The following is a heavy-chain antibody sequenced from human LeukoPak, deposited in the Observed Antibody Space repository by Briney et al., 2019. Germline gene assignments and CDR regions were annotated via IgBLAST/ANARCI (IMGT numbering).Heavy chain of an antibody. CDR2: ISTSSRYI. CDR1: GFSFSSYA. CDR3: ARGGLDYCTNGVCEAFDI. J-gene: IGHJ3*02. D-gene: IGHD2-8*01. Sequence: PGGSLRLSCVASGFSFSSYAMNWVRQAPGKGLEWVSSISTSSRYIYYADSVKGRFTISRDNAKNSLYLQMNSLRAEDTAVYFRARGGLDYCTNGVCEAFDIWGQGTMVTVSS. V-gene: IGHV3-21*01.